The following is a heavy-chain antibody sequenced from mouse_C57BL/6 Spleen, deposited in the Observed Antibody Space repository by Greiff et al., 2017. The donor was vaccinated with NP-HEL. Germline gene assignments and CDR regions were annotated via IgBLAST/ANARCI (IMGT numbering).Heavy chain of an antibody. V-gene: IGHV1-26*01. CDR1: GYTFTDYY. Sequence: VQLQQSGPELVKPGASVKISCKASGYTFTDYYMNWVKQSHGKSLEWIGDINPNNGGTSYNQKFKGKATLTVDKSSSTAYMELRSLTSEDSAVYYCARSVGDYWGQGTTLTVSS. D-gene: IGHD1-1*02. CDR2: INPNNGGT. J-gene: IGHJ2*01. CDR3: ARSVGDY.